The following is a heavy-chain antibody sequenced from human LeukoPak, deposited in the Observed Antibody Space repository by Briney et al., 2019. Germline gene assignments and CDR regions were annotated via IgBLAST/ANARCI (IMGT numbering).Heavy chain of an antibody. CDR1: GGSFSGYY. CDR2: INHSGST. D-gene: IGHD3-10*01. CDR3: ARDHTHPYYYGSGSYYDGKGIDY. Sequence: SETLSLTCAVYGGSFSGYYWSWIRQPPGKGLEWIGEINHSGSTNYNPSLKSRVTISVDTSKNQFSLKLSSVTAADTAVYYCARDHTHPYYYGSGSYYDGKGIDYWGQGTLVTVSS. J-gene: IGHJ4*02. V-gene: IGHV4-34*01.